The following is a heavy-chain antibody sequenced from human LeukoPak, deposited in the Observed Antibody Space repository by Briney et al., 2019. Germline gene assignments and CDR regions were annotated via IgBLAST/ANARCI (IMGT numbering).Heavy chain of an antibody. CDR3: ARDASTYYYDSSGYYGLGVGYNWFDP. Sequence: GGSLRLSCAASGFTFSDYYMSWIRQAPGKGLEWVSYISSSGSTIYYADSVKGRFTISRDNAKNSLYLQMNSLRAEDTAVYYCARDASTYYYDSSGYYGLGVGYNWFDPWGQGTLVTVSS. CDR1: GFTFSDYY. J-gene: IGHJ5*02. D-gene: IGHD3-22*01. V-gene: IGHV3-11*01. CDR2: ISSSGSTI.